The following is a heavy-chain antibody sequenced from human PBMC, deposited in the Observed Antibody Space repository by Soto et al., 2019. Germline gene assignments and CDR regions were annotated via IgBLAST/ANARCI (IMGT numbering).Heavy chain of an antibody. V-gene: IGHV1-24*01. D-gene: IGHD5-12*01. Sequence: ASVKVSCKVSGYTNTELSMHWVRQAPGKGLEWMGGFDPEDGETIYAQKFQGRVTMTEDTSTDTAYMELSSLRSEDTAVYYCARDDGDSGYDFYYGMDVWGQGTTVTVSS. J-gene: IGHJ6*02. CDR3: ARDDGDSGYDFYYGMDV. CDR2: FDPEDGET. CDR1: GYTNTELS.